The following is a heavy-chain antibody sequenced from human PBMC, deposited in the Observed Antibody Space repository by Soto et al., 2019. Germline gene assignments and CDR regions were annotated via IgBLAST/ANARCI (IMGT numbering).Heavy chain of an antibody. CDR1: GLTFSRYS. V-gene: IGHV3-48*02. CDR3: AREGLYDSSGYYPYYFDY. J-gene: IGHJ4*02. Sequence: GGSLRLSCAASGLTFSRYSMNWVRQAPGKGLEWVAYISSSGNTIDYADSVKDRFTISRDNDKNSLYLQMSSLREEDTAVYFCAREGLYDSSGYYPYYFDYWGQGTLVTVSS. D-gene: IGHD3-22*01. CDR2: ISSSGNTI.